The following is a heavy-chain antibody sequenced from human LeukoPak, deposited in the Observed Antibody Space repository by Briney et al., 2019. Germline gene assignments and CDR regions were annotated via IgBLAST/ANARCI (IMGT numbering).Heavy chain of an antibody. J-gene: IGHJ4*02. CDR3: ARGSEQLVLDY. CDR1: GYTFTSYY. V-gene: IGHV1-46*01. D-gene: IGHD6-6*01. Sequence: ASVKVSCKASGYTFTSYYIHWVRQAPGQGLEWMAIINPSGGTTSYAQKFQGRVTVTRDTSTSTVHMELSSLRSEDTAVYYCARGSEQLVLDYWGQGTLVTVSS. CDR2: INPSGGTT.